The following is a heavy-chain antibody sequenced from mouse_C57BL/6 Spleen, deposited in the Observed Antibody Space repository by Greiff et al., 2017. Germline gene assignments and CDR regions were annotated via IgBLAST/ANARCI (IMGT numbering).Heavy chain of an antibody. CDR1: GYTFTDYE. J-gene: IGHJ3*01. CDR2: IDPETGGT. Sequence: VQLQQSGAELVRPGASVTLSCKASGYTFTDYEMHWVKQTPVHGLEWIGAIDPETGGTAYNQKFKGKAILTADKSSSTAYMELRSLTSEDSAVYYCTRMGDSSFAYWGQGTLVTVSA. V-gene: IGHV1-15*01. D-gene: IGHD3-3*01. CDR3: TRMGDSSFAY.